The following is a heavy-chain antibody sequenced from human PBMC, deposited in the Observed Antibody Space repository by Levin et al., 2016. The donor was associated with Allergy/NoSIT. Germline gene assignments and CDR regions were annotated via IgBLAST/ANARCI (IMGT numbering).Heavy chain of an antibody. CDR1: GASMSSGSYY. Sequence: GSLRLSCTVSGASMSSGSYYWGWIRQPPVKGLEWIGSIYHSGTTYYNPSLKSRVTISVDTSKNQFSLKLTSVTAADTAVYYCARDIRATKGAFDIWGQGTMVTVSS. D-gene: IGHD1-26*01. V-gene: IGHV4-39*07. J-gene: IGHJ3*02. CDR2: IYHSGTT. CDR3: ARDIRATKGAFDI.